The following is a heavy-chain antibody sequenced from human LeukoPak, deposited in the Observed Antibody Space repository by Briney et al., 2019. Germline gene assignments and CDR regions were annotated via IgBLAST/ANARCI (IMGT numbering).Heavy chain of an antibody. CDR1: GYTFTGYA. V-gene: IGHV1-18*01. J-gene: IGHJ4*02. Sequence: ASVKVSCKASGYTFTGYAIGWVRQAPGQGLEWMGWVSAYNGGTNYEQKFQGRVTMTTDTPTSTGYMELRSLTSDDTAVYYCARDRDYGGHFDYWGQGTLVTVSS. CDR2: VSAYNGGT. D-gene: IGHD4-23*01. CDR3: ARDRDYGGHFDY.